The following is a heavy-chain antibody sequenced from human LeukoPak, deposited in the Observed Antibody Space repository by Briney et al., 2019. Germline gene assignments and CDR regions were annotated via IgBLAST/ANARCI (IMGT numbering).Heavy chain of an antibody. CDR2: INPSGGT. V-gene: IGHV1-46*01. Sequence: GASVKVSCKASGYTFSIYNMHWVRQAPGQGLEWMGIINPSGGTSYAQKLQGRITLTRDTSTLYMELSSLRSEDTAVYYCARGPVGTTHDSWGQGTLVTVSS. CDR3: ARGPVGTTHDS. J-gene: IGHJ5*01. D-gene: IGHD1-7*01. CDR1: GYTFSIYN.